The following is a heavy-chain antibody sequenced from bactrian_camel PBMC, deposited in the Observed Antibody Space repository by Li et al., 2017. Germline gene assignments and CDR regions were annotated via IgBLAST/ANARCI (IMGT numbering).Heavy chain of an antibody. J-gene: IGHJ4*01. CDR2: IDKDGTT. D-gene: IGHD2*01. V-gene: IGHV3S67*01. CDR3: AADIIDCNRGHYTAAFVGI. CDR1: AYTFNRKL. Sequence: DVQLVESGGGSVQAGGNLTLSCVGSAYTFNRKLLGWFRQAPGKEREGVAAIDKDGTTFYADSVKGRFTISKDNADNILKLQMNSLKSEDTAMYYCAADIIDCNRGHYTAAFVGIWGQGTQVTVS.